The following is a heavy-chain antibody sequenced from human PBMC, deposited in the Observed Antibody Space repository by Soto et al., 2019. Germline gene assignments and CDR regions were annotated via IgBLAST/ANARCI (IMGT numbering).Heavy chain of an antibody. D-gene: IGHD2-2*01. V-gene: IGHV4-30-2*01. Sequence: SETLSLTCAVSGGSISSGGYSWSWIRQPPGKGLEWIGYIYHSGSTYYNPSLKSRVTISVDRSKNQFSLKLSSVTAADTAVYYCARDRGYCSSTSCYGPLNWFDPWGQGTLVTISS. CDR1: GGSISSGGYS. J-gene: IGHJ5*02. CDR2: IYHSGST. CDR3: ARDRGYCSSTSCYGPLNWFDP.